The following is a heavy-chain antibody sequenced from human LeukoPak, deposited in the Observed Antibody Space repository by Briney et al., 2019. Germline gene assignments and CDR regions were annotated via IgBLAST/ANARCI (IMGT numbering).Heavy chain of an antibody. Sequence: PSQTLSLTCTVSGGSISSGSYYWSWIRQPPGKGLEWIGSIYYSGSTYYNPSLKSRVTISIDTPKNQFSLKMTSVSAADTAVYYCVREGIGWSFEYWGQGTPVIVSS. CDR3: VREGIGWSFEY. CDR2: IYYSGST. V-gene: IGHV4-39*07. CDR1: GGSISSGSYY. D-gene: IGHD6-19*01. J-gene: IGHJ4*02.